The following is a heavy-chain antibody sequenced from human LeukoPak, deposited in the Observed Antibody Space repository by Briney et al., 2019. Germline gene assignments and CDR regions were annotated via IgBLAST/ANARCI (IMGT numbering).Heavy chain of an antibody. CDR3: VRHDRIIASPLV. CDR2: IYYTGST. J-gene: IGHJ4*02. CDR1: DGSISSETYK. V-gene: IGHV4-39*01. Sequence: SETLSLTCFVSDGSISSETYKWGWIRQSPGKGLEWIGSIYYTGSTYYNPSLKSRLTISVDTSKNQFSLKLTSVTAADTAIYYWVRHDRIIASPLVWGQGTLVTVSS. D-gene: IGHD6-13*01.